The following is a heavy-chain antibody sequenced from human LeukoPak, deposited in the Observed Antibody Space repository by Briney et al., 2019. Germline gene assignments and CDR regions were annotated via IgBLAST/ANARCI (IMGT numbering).Heavy chain of an antibody. CDR2: FDPDYGET. Sequence: GASVKVSCKVYGYSLSDCPMHWVRQAPGKGLEWMGGFDPDYGETFYAQKLQGRVTMTEDTSTDTAYVELNSLTSEDTAVFYCATASQGSTLDYWGQGTLVTVSS. J-gene: IGHJ4*02. V-gene: IGHV1-24*01. D-gene: IGHD2/OR15-2a*01. CDR3: ATASQGSTLDY. CDR1: GYSLSDCP.